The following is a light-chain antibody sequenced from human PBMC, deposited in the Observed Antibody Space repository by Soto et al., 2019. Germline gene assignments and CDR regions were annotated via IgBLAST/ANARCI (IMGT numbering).Light chain of an antibody. CDR2: GAS. CDR1: QSVSSN. Sequence: EIVMTQSPATLSVSPGERATLSCRASQSVSSNLAWYQQKPGQAPRLLIYGASTRATLIPARFSVSGSGTEFTHTISSLQSEDFAVYYCQQYNNWPWTFGQGTKVEIK. CDR3: QQYNNWPWT. J-gene: IGKJ1*01. V-gene: IGKV3-15*01.